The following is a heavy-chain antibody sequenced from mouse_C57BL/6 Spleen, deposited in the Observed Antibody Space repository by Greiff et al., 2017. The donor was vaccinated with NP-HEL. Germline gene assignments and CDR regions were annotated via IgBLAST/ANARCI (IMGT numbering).Heavy chain of an antibody. Sequence: QVQLQQPGAELVKPGASVKMSCKASGYTFTSYWITWVKQRPGQGLEWIGDIYPGSGSTNYNEKFKSKATLTVDTSSSTAYMQLSSLTSEDSAVYYCARSYYGSSYWFAYWGQGTLVTVSA. V-gene: IGHV1-55*01. J-gene: IGHJ3*01. CDR3: ARSYYGSSYWFAY. CDR1: GYTFTSYW. CDR2: IYPGSGST. D-gene: IGHD1-1*01.